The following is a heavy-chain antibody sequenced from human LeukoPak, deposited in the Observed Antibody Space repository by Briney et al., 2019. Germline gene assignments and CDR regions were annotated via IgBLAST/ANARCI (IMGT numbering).Heavy chain of an antibody. CDR2: INPDGGNT. V-gene: IGHV1-46*01. CDR1: GYTFTNSY. D-gene: IGHD3-22*01. Sequence: ASVKVSYKASGYTFTNSYIHWVRQAPGQVLEWMGLINPDGGNTNYAQNFQGRVTLTRDTSTSTVYMELSRLRSDDTAVYYCARDGETYYYDSSGYSILDYWGQGTLVTVSS. J-gene: IGHJ4*02. CDR3: ARDGETYYYDSSGYSILDY.